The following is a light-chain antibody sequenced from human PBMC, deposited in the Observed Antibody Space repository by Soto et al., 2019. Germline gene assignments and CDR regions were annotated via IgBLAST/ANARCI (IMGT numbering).Light chain of an antibody. CDR1: QDVVNY. CDR3: QQSRTTAYT. Sequence: DIDMTQAPSSLSASVGDRVTITCRAGQDVVNYLNWYQQKPGKAPRLLIYAASSLQSGVPSRFSGSGSGTTFTLTITDLQPEDVATYYCQQSRTTAYTFAQGTKFEIK. V-gene: IGKV1-39*01. J-gene: IGKJ2*01. CDR2: AAS.